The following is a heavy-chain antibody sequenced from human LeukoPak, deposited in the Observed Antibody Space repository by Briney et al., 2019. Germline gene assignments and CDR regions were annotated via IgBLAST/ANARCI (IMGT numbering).Heavy chain of an antibody. Sequence: GGSLRLFCAASGFTFSDYYMSWIRQAPGKGLEWVSYISSSSSYTNYADSVKGRFTISRDNAKNSLYLQMNSLRAEDTAVYYCARAPFSGTTSTSFGIWGQGTMVTVSS. J-gene: IGHJ3*02. D-gene: IGHD1-1*01. CDR1: GFTFSDYY. CDR3: ARAPFSGTTSTSFGI. CDR2: ISSSSSYT. V-gene: IGHV3-11*06.